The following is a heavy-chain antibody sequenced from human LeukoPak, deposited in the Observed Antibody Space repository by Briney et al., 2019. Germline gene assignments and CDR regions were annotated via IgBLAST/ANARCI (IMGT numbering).Heavy chain of an antibody. CDR1: GGSISSSTYY. CDR2: IYYSGST. CDR3: ARAVRDRGVILPWFDP. D-gene: IGHD3-10*01. V-gene: IGHV4-39*07. J-gene: IGHJ5*02. Sequence: SETLSLTCTVSGGSISSSTYYWGWIRQPPGKGLEWIGSIYYSGSTYYNPSLKSRVTISVDTSKNQFSLKLSSVIAADTAVYYCARAVRDRGVILPWFDPWGQGTLVTVSS.